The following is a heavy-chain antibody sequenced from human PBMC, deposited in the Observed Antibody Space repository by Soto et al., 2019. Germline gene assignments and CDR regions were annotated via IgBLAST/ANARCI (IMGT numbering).Heavy chain of an antibody. J-gene: IGHJ5*02. Sequence: SETLSLTCTVSGGSISSYYWSWIRQPPGKGLEWIGYIYYSGSTNYNPSLKSRVTISVDTSKNQFSLKLSSVTAADTAVYYCARAAYYGSGRHGRFDPWGQGTLVTVSS. CDR2: IYYSGST. CDR3: ARAAYYGSGRHGRFDP. V-gene: IGHV4-59*01. CDR1: GGSISSYY. D-gene: IGHD3-10*01.